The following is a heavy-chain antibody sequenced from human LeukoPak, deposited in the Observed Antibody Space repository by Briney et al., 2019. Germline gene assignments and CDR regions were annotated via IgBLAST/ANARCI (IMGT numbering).Heavy chain of an antibody. V-gene: IGHV4-31*03. CDR1: GGSISSNDYY. CDR2: IYDGGTT. D-gene: IGHD3-10*01. Sequence: SETLSLTCTLSGGSISSNDYYWSWIRQHQGQGLEWIGYIYDGGTTYYKPSLNSRLSISVDTSKNQFSLNLTSLTAADTAVYYCARGTGWGTYYRVAYFDDWGQGTLVTVSS. J-gene: IGHJ4*02. CDR3: ARGTGWGTYYRVAYFDD.